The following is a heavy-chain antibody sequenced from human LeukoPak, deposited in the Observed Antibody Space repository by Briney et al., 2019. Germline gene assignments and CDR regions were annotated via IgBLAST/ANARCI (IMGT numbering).Heavy chain of an antibody. CDR3: ARETNGMVRGVMSYFDY. CDR1: GFTFSSYW. D-gene: IGHD3-10*01. J-gene: IGHJ4*02. Sequence: GGSLRLSCAASGFTFSSYWMHWVRQAPGKGLVWVSRVNNDETGKSYADSVKGRFTISRDNAKNTLYLQMNSLRAEDTAVYYCARETNGMVRGVMSYFDYWGQGTLVTVSS. V-gene: IGHV3-74*01. CDR2: VNNDETGK.